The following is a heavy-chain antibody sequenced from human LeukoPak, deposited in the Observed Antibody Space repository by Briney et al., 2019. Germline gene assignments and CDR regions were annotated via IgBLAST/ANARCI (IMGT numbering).Heavy chain of an antibody. J-gene: IGHJ4*02. CDR2: ISAYNGNT. Sequence: ASVKVSCKASGYTFTSYGISWVRQAPGQGLEWMGWISAYNGNTNYAQKLQGRVTMTTDTSTSTAYMELRSLRSDDTAVYYCARDYCSGTTCYSLNYWGQGTLVTVSS. CDR3: ARDYCSGTTCYSLNY. D-gene: IGHD2-2*01. CDR1: GYTFTSYG. V-gene: IGHV1-18*01.